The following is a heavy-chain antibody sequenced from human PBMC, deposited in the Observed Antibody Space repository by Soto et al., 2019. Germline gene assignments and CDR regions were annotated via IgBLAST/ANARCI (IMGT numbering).Heavy chain of an antibody. CDR2: ISAYNGNT. V-gene: IGHV1-18*01. CDR3: ARDLITMVRGVAVGLNGMDV. Sequence: QVQLVQSGAEVKKPGASVKVSCKASGYTFTSYGISWVRQAPGQGLEWMGWISAYNGNTNYAQKLQGRVTITADESTSTAYMELSSLRSEDTAVYYCARDLITMVRGVAVGLNGMDVWGQGTTVTVSS. J-gene: IGHJ6*02. D-gene: IGHD3-10*01. CDR1: GYTFTSYG.